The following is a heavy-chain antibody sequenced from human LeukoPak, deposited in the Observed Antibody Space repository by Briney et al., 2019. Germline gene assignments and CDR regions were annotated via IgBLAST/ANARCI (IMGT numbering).Heavy chain of an antibody. V-gene: IGHV3-23*01. D-gene: IGHD3-10*01. Sequence: GGSLRLSCAASGFTFSSYAMSWVRQAPGKGLEWVSAISGSGGSTYYADSVKGRFTISRDNSKNTLDLQMNSLRAEDTAVYYSLLMVRGVMSYYYMDVWGKGTTVTVSS. CDR3: LLMVRGVMSYYYMDV. CDR2: ISGSGGST. CDR1: GFTFSSYA. J-gene: IGHJ6*03.